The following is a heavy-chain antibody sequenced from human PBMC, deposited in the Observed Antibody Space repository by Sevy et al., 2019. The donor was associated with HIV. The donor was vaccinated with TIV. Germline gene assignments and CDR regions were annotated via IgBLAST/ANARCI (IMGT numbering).Heavy chain of an antibody. Sequence: GGSLRLSCAASGFTFSDYYMTWIRQAPGKGLEWVTYITSSGDTIYYANSVKGRFTISRDNAKNSLYLRMNNLRAEDTAVYYCAREYDYSHYAFDYWGQGTLVTVSS. CDR3: AREYDYSHYAFDY. J-gene: IGHJ4*02. CDR1: GFTFSDYY. V-gene: IGHV3-11*01. CDR2: ITSSGDTI. D-gene: IGHD4-4*01.